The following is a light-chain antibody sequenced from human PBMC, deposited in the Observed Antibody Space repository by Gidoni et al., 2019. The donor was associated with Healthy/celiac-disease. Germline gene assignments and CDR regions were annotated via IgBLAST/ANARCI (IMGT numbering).Light chain of an antibody. CDR1: QSVSSSY. J-gene: IGKJ1*01. CDR3: QQYGSSPWT. Sequence: EIVLTQSPGTLSLSPGERATLSCRASQSVSSSYLAWYQQKPGQAPRLLIYGASSRATGIPDRFSGSGSGTDFTLTISRLEPEDFAVYYCQQYGSSPWTFGQXTKGEIK. V-gene: IGKV3-20*01. CDR2: GAS.